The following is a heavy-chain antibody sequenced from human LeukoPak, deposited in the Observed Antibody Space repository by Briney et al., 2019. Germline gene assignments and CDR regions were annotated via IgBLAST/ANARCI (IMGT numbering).Heavy chain of an antibody. CDR3: ARGPWIQLWLPRPGSYFDY. CDR1: GYTFTGYY. J-gene: IGHJ4*02. CDR2: INPNSGGT. Sequence: GASVKVSCKASGYTFTGYYMHWVRQAPGQGLEWMGWINPNSGGTNYAQKFQGWVTMTRDTSISTAYMELSRLRSDDTAVYYCARGPWIQLWLPRPGSYFDYWGQGTLVTVSS. V-gene: IGHV1-2*04. D-gene: IGHD5-18*01.